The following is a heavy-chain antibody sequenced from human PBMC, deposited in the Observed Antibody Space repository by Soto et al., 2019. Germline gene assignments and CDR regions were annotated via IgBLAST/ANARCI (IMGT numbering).Heavy chain of an antibody. V-gene: IGHV3-66*01. CDR1: GFTVRNIY. D-gene: IGHD3-3*01. CDR3: ARDTLGGAYDFWH. J-gene: IGHJ4*02. CDR2: ISSDGRT. Sequence: EVQLLESGGGLVQPGGSLRLSCAASGFTVRNIYMTWVRQAPGKGLEWVSVISSDGRTYYADSVKGRFTISRYNSKNSLYLQMNSLRAGDTAVYYCARDTLGGAYDFWHGGQGTLVTVSS.